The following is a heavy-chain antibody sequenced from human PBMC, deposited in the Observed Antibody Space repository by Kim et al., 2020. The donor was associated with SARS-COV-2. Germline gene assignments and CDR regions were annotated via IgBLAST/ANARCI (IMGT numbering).Heavy chain of an antibody. CDR2: IYYSGST. Sequence: SETLSLTCTVSGGSISSYYWSWIRQPPGKGLEWIGYIYYSGSTNNNPSLKSRVTISVDTSKNQFSLKLSSVTAADMAVYYCARHAQSSGYLWGWGQGTLVTVSS. CDR3: ARHAQSSGYLWG. J-gene: IGHJ4*02. D-gene: IGHD6-19*01. CDR1: GGSISSYY. V-gene: IGHV4-59*08.